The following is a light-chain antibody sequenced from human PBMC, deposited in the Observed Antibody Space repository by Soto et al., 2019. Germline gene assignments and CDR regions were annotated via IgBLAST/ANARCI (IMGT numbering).Light chain of an antibody. Sequence: DIVMTQSPDSLAVSLGERATINCKSSQNILYSSNNKNYLAWYQQKPGQPPKLLIYWASTRESGVPDRFSGSGSRTDFTLTSSSLQAEDFAVYYVQQYYGAPPYTFGQGTKLEIK. V-gene: IGKV4-1*01. CDR2: WAS. CDR1: QNILYSSNNKNY. J-gene: IGKJ2*01. CDR3: QQYYGAPPYT.